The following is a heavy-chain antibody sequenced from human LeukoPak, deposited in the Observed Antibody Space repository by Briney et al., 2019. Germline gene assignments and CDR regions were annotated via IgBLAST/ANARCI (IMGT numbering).Heavy chain of an antibody. Sequence: SVKVSCKASGGTFSSYAISWVRQAPGQGLEWMGGIIPIFGTANYAQKFQGRVTITADESTSAAYMELSSLRSEDTAVYYCARDAGIAVASFDYWGQGTLVTVSS. CDR2: IIPIFGTA. CDR1: GGTFSSYA. J-gene: IGHJ4*02. V-gene: IGHV1-69*13. D-gene: IGHD6-19*01. CDR3: ARDAGIAVASFDY.